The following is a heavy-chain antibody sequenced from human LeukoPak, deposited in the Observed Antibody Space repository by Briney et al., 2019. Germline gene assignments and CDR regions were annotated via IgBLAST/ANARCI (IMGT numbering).Heavy chain of an antibody. J-gene: IGHJ4*02. CDR2: ISYDGSNK. CDR1: GFTFSSYA. V-gene: IGHV3-30*04. CDR3: ARAFITMVRGVITPFDY. Sequence: GGSLRLSCAASGFTFSSYAMHWVRQAPGKGLEWVAVISYDGSNKYYADSVKGRFTISRDNSKNTLYLQMNSLRAEDTAVYYCARAFITMVRGVITPFDYWGQGTLVTVSS. D-gene: IGHD3-10*01.